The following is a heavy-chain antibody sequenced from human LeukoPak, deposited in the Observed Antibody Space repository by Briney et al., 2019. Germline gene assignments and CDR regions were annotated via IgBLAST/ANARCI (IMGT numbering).Heavy chain of an antibody. J-gene: IGHJ4*02. CDR3: ASLWFGELIVDY. V-gene: IGHV4-34*01. D-gene: IGHD3-10*01. CDR2: INHSGST. CDR1: GGSFSGYY. Sequence: PSETLSLTCAVYGGSFSGYYWSWIRQPPGKGLEWIGEINHSGSTNYNPSLKSRVTISVDTSKNQFSLKLSSVTAADTAVYYCASLWFGELIVDYWGQGTLVTVSS.